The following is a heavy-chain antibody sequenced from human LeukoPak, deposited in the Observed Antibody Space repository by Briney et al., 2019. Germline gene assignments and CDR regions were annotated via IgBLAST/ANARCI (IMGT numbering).Heavy chain of an antibody. CDR1: GFTFSSYA. D-gene: IGHD2-2*01. CDR3: AKFVVVVPAASPFDY. Sequence: GGSLRLSCAASGFTFSSYAMSWVRQAPGKGLEWVSAISGSGGSTYYADSVKGRFTISRENSKNTLYLQMNSLRAEDTAVYYCAKFVVVVPAASPFDYWGQGTLVTVSS. CDR2: ISGSGGST. V-gene: IGHV3-23*01. J-gene: IGHJ4*02.